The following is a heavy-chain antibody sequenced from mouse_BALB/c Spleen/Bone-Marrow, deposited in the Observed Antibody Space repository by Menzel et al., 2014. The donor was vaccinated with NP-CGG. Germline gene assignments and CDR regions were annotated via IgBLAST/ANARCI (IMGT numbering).Heavy chain of an antibody. D-gene: IGHD1-1*01. Sequence: EVQLQQSGPELVKPGALVKMSCKASGYTLTNYVMHWVKQKPGQGLEWIGYINPYNDGTKNNEKFKGKATLTSDNSSSKAYKKLNSLTSEDSAVYYCASYPYVDGSSYAMYYWGQGTSVTISS. J-gene: IGHJ4*01. CDR1: GYTLTNYV. CDR3: ASYPYVDGSSYAMYY. CDR2: INPYNDGT. V-gene: IGHV1-14*01.